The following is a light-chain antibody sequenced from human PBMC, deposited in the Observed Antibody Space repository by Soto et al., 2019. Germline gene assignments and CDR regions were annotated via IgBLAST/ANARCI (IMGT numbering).Light chain of an antibody. J-gene: IGLJ3*02. V-gene: IGLV2-14*01. CDR2: EVS. CDR1: SSDVGGYNY. CDR3: SSYTSSSTGV. Sequence: QSALTQPASVSGSPGQSIIISCTGTSSDVGGYNYVSWYQQHPGKAPKLMIYEVSNRPSGVSDRFSGSKSGNTASLTISGLQAEDEVDYYCSSYTSSSTGVFGGGTKLTVL.